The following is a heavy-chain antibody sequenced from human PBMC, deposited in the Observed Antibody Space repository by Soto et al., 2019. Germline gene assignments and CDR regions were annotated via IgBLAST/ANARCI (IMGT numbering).Heavy chain of an antibody. V-gene: IGHV4-59*08. D-gene: IGHD1-26*01. CDR2: IYYSGST. CDR3: ARHSVTYYDFDY. Sequence: QVQLQESGPGVVKPSETLSLTCTVSGGSISSYYWSWIRQPPGKGVEWIGYIYYSGSTNYNPSLKSRGTISVDTSNNQFSLTLTSVTAADMAVYYCARHSVTYYDFDYWGQGTLVTVSS. J-gene: IGHJ4*02. CDR1: GGSISSYY.